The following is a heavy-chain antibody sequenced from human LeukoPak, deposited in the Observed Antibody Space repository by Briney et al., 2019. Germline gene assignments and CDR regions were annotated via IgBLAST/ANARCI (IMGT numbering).Heavy chain of an antibody. V-gene: IGHV4-39*01. CDR3: ARRPRGYFDY. D-gene: IGHD1-26*01. CDR2: IYYIGNT. Sequence: SETLSLTCTVSGASISTSSYYWAWIRQPPGTGLEWIGTIYYIGNTFYNPSLRSRVTISVDTSRNQFSLKLNSVTAADTAVYYCARRPRGYFDYWGQGTLVTVSS. J-gene: IGHJ4*02. CDR1: GASISTSSYY.